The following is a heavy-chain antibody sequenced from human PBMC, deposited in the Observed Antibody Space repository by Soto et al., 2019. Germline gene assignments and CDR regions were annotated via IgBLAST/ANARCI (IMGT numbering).Heavy chain of an antibody. CDR1: GGSFSGYY. Sequence: PSETLSLTCAVYGGSFSGYYWSWIRQPPGKGLEWIGEINHSGSTNYNPSLKSRVTISVDTSKNQFSLKLSSVTAADTAVYYCARESKYWRTTVTTLGWFAPWGQGTLVTVSS. D-gene: IGHD4-4*01. V-gene: IGHV4-34*01. CDR2: INHSGST. J-gene: IGHJ5*02. CDR3: ARESKYWRTTVTTLGWFAP.